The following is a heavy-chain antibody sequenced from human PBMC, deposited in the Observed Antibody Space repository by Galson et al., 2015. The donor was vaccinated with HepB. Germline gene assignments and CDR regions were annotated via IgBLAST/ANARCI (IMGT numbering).Heavy chain of an antibody. J-gene: IGHJ4*01. CDR2: IYWHDDR. CDR3: AHRRANSAYNY. V-gene: IGHV2-5*01. Sequence: PALVKPTQTLTLTCTFSGFSLTTNGVGVGWIRQPPGKALEWLALIYWHDDRRYSPSLKNRLTITKDTSKNQVALTMTNMDPVDTATYYCAHRRANSAYNYWGHGTLVTVSS. CDR1: GFSLTTNGVG. D-gene: IGHD1-14*01.